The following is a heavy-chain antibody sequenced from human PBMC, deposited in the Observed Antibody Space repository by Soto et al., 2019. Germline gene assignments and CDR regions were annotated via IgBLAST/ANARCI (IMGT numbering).Heavy chain of an antibody. J-gene: IGHJ4*02. Sequence: PSETLSLTCAVYGGSFSGYYWSWIRQPPGKGLEWIGEINHSGSTNYNPSLKSRVTISVDTSKNQFSLKLSSVTAADTAVYYCANNYDILTGYNYWGQGTLVTVSS. D-gene: IGHD3-9*01. V-gene: IGHV4-34*01. CDR2: INHSGST. CDR3: ANNYDILTGYNY. CDR1: GGSFSGYY.